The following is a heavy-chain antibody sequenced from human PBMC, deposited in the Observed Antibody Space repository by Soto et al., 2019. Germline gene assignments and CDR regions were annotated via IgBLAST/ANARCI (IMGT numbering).Heavy chain of an antibody. CDR3: AKDRVITFGGVIARFFDY. V-gene: IGHV3-23*01. D-gene: IGHD3-16*02. CDR2: ISGSGGST. Sequence: EVQLLESGGGLVQPGGSLRLSCAASGFTFSSYAMSWVRQAPGKGLEWVSAISGSGGSTYYADSVKGRFTISRDHSKNTLYLQMNSLRAEDTAVYYCAKDRVITFGGVIARFFDYWGQGTLVTVSS. J-gene: IGHJ4*02. CDR1: GFTFSSYA.